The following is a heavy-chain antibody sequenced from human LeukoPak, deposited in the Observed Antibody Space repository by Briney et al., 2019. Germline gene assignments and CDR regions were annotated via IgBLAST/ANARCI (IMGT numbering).Heavy chain of an antibody. CDR3: ARRRDGYNYVGTDY. Sequence: GEPLKISCKRSGYSFTSYSIGGARQMPGKGLEWMGIIYPGDSDTRYSPSFQAQVTISADTSISTAYLQWSSLKASGTSMYYCARRRDGYNYVGTDYWGQGTLVTVSS. V-gene: IGHV5-51*01. J-gene: IGHJ4*02. CDR2: IYPGDSDT. D-gene: IGHD5-24*01. CDR1: GYSFTSYS.